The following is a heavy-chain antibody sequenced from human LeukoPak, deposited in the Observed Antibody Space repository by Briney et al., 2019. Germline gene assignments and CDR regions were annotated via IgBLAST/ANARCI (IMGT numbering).Heavy chain of an antibody. CDR1: GGSFSGYY. J-gene: IGHJ4*02. V-gene: IGHV4-34*01. Sequence: SETLPLTCAVYGGSFSGYYWSWIRQPPGKGLEWIGEINHSGSTNYNPSLKSRVTISVDTSKNQFSLKLSSVTAADTAVYYCARGNMYDILTGYGETEPFDYWGQGTLVTVSS. D-gene: IGHD3-9*01. CDR3: ARGNMYDILTGYGETEPFDY. CDR2: INHSGST.